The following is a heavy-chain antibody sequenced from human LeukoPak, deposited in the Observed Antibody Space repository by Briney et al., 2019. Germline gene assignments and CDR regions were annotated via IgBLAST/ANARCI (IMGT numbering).Heavy chain of an antibody. V-gene: IGHV1-69*05. CDR2: IIPIFGTA. D-gene: IGHD3-22*01. J-gene: IGHJ4*02. CDR1: GGTFGSYA. Sequence: SVKVSCKASGGTFGSYAISWVRQAPGQGLEWMGGIIPIFGTANYAQKFQGRVTITTDESTSTAYMELSSLRSEDTAVYYCAREVRSSGYRGFDYWGQGTLVTVSS. CDR3: AREVRSSGYRGFDY.